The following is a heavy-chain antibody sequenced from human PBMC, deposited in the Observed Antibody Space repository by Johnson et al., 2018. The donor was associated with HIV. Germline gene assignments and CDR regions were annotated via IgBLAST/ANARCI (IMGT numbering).Heavy chain of an antibody. D-gene: IGHD1-7*01. V-gene: IGHV3-30*02. CDR3: ASPLPTGTTSLGAFDI. CDR2: IRYDGDIT. J-gene: IGHJ3*02. Sequence: QMLLVESGGGVVQPGGSLRLSCAASGFIFNNFGMHWVRQAPGKGLEWVAFIRYDGDITYYLDSVKGRFTISRDNSKNTLYLQMNSLRTEDTAVYYCASPLPTGTTSLGAFDIWGQGTMVTVSS. CDR1: GFIFNNFG.